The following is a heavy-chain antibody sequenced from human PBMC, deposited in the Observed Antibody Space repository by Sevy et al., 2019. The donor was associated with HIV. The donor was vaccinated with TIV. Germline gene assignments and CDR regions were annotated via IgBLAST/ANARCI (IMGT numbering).Heavy chain of an antibody. J-gene: IGHJ5*02. CDR1: GFTFSSYG. CDR2: ISYDGSNK. Sequence: GGSLRLSCAASGFTFSSYGMHWVRQAPGKGLEWVAVISYDGSNKYYADSVKGRFTISRDNSKNTLYLQMNSLRAEDTAVYYCAKHSHYDFWSGYYREGNWFEPWGQGTLVTVSS. CDR3: AKHSHYDFWSGYYREGNWFEP. V-gene: IGHV3-30*18. D-gene: IGHD3-3*01.